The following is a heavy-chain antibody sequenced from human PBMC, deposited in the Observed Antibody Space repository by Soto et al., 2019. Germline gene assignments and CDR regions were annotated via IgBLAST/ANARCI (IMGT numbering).Heavy chain of an antibody. Sequence: ASVKVSCKASGYTFTSYYMHWVRQAPGQGLEWMGIINPSGGSTSYAQKFQGRVTMTRDTPTSTVYMELSSLRSEDTAVYYCARGWLRYSSGGPPWYFQHWGQGTLVTVSS. J-gene: IGHJ1*01. CDR1: GYTFTSYY. CDR2: INPSGGST. CDR3: ARGWLRYSSGGPPWYFQH. V-gene: IGHV1-46*01. D-gene: IGHD6-25*01.